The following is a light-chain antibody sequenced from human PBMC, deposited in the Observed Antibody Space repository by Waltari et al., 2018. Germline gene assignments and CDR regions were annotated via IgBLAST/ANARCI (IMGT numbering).Light chain of an antibody. CDR3: AAWDFRVELWV. J-gene: IGKJ4*01. Sequence: DIVLTQSPDSLVVSLGERATINCKASQNVLYNSNNKYYLGWYQQKPGQPPKLLIYWASTPESGGPDRFSGSKAGTSASLAISGLQSEDEADYYCAAWDFRVELWVFGGGTK. CDR2: WAS. V-gene: IGKV4-1*01. CDR1: QNVLYNSNNKYY.